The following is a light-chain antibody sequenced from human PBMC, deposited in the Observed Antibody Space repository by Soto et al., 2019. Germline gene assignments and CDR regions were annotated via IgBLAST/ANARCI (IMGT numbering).Light chain of an antibody. CDR2: QAS. CDR3: QHYNSYPYS. J-gene: IGKJ2*03. V-gene: IGKV1-5*03. CDR1: QTINEW. Sequence: DIQMTQSPSTLSASVGERVTITCRASQTINEWLAWYQQKIGKAPKVLIYQASTLASAVPSRFRGSGSGPTFTLTISSLQPDDSATYYCQHYNSYPYSFGQGTKLEI.